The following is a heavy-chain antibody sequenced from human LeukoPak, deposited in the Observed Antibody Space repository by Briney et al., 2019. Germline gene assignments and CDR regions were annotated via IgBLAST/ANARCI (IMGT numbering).Heavy chain of an antibody. CDR3: ARDGYSGYDLDY. J-gene: IGHJ4*02. V-gene: IGHV4-59*01. D-gene: IGHD5-12*01. CDR2: IYDSGNT. Sequence: KPSETLSLTCTVSGGSISSYYWSWIRQPPGKGLEWIGCIYDSGNTKYNPSLKSRVTISVDTSKNQFSLRLSSVTAADTAVYYCARDGYSGYDLDYWGQGTLVTVSS. CDR1: GGSISSYY.